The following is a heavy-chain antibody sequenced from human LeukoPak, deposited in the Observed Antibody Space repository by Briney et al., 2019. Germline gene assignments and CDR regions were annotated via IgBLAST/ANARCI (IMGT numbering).Heavy chain of an antibody. CDR2: IIPIFGTA. CDR1: GGTFSSYA. J-gene: IGHJ5*02. CDR3: ARNHMVRGVINWFDP. D-gene: IGHD3-10*01. Sequence: SVKVSCKASGGTFSSYAISWVRQAPGQGLEWMGGIIPIFGTANYAQKFQGRVTITADESTSTAYMELSSLRSEDTAVYYCARNHMVRGVINWFDPWGQGTLVTVSS. V-gene: IGHV1-69*13.